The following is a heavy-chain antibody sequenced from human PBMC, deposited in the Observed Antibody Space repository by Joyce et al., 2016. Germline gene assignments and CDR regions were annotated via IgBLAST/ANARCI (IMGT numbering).Heavy chain of an antibody. D-gene: IGHD3-3*01. CDR1: GFTFSFYA. CDR3: ARDINDLWSGYLGYYGMDV. V-gene: IGHV3-30*04. Sequence: QVQLVESGGGVVQPGRSLRLSCAASGFTFSFYALFWVRQAPGKGLEWVAIISNDGRNTYYADSVKGRFTISRDNSKNKLSLQMNSLRAEDTAVYYCARDINDLWSGYLGYYGMDVWGQGTTVTVSS. J-gene: IGHJ6*02. CDR2: ISNDGRNT.